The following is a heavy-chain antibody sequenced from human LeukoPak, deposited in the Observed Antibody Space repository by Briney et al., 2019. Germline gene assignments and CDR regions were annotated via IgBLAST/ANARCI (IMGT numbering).Heavy chain of an antibody. CDR2: IKEDGSDK. CDR1: GFTFSSYW. J-gene: IGHJ4*02. Sequence: PGGSLRLSCAASGFTFSSYWMTWVRQAPGKGLEWVAQIKEDGSDKYYADSVKGRFTISRDNAKNSLYLQMNSLRTEDTAVYYCARDRGWLALDYWGQGTLVTVST. V-gene: IGHV3-7*01. CDR3: ARDRGWLALDY. D-gene: IGHD5-24*01.